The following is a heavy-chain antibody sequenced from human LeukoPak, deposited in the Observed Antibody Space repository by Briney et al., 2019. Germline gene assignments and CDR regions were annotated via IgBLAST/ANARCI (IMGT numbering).Heavy chain of an antibody. CDR3: ATLEPSAGECFDY. Sequence: SVKVSCKASGGTFSSYAISWVRQAPGQGLEWMGGIIPIFGTANYAQKFQGRVTITADESTSTAYMELSSLRSEDTAVYYCATLEPSAGECFDYWGQGTLVTVSS. CDR1: GGTFSSYA. D-gene: IGHD1-1*01. J-gene: IGHJ4*02. CDR2: IIPIFGTA. V-gene: IGHV1-69*13.